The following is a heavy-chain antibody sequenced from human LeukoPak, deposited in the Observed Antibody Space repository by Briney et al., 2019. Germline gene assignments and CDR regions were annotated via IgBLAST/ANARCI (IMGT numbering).Heavy chain of an antibody. Sequence: GGSLRLSCAASGFTFDDYGMSWVRQAPGKGLEWVSGIYSGGSTYYADSVKGRFTISRDNSKNTLYLQMNSLRAEDTAVYYCARLGYDSSGYYYVYWFDPWGQGTLVTVSS. D-gene: IGHD3-22*01. V-gene: IGHV3-53*01. CDR1: GFTFDDYG. CDR2: IYSGGST. CDR3: ARLGYDSSGYYYVYWFDP. J-gene: IGHJ5*02.